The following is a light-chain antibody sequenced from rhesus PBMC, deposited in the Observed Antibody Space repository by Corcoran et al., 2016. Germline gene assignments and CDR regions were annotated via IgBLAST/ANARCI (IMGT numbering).Light chain of an antibody. Sequence: EIVMTQSPATLSLSPGERATLSCRASQRVSSSLAWYQQKPGQAPRLPIYAAPSRATGTPERFGGSRSGTNFTLPLSCMKPEDVAVYYCLQHNNWPLTFGQGTKVEIK. V-gene: IGKV3-24*01. J-gene: IGKJ1*01. CDR2: AAP. CDR1: QRVSSS. CDR3: LQHNNWPLT.